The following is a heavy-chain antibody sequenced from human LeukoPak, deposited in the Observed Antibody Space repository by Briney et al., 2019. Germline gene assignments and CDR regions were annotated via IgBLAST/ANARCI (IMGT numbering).Heavy chain of an antibody. Sequence: PSETLSLTCTVSGGSINSDYWSWIRQPPGKGLEWIGYIYYSGSTNYNPSLESRVTISVDTSKKQFSLRLSPVTAADTAVYYCARRSMVRTVGYYYGMDVWGRGTTVTVSS. CDR1: GGSINSDY. D-gene: IGHD4/OR15-4a*01. CDR2: IYYSGST. CDR3: ARRSMVRTVGYYYGMDV. V-gene: IGHV4-59*08. J-gene: IGHJ6*02.